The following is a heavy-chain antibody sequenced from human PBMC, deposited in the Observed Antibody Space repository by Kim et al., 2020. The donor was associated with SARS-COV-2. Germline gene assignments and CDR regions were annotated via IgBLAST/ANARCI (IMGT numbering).Heavy chain of an antibody. D-gene: IGHD6-19*01. CDR1: GGSISSSTYY. CDR3: AVSSSGWYGLYYYAMDV. Sequence: SETLSLTCTVSGGSISSSTYYWGWIRQPPGKGLEWIGSIYYSGSTYYNPSLKSRVTISVDTSKNQFSLKLSSVTAADTAVYYCAVSSSGWYGLYYYAMDVWGQGTTVTVPS. J-gene: IGHJ6*02. V-gene: IGHV4-39*01. CDR2: IYYSGST.